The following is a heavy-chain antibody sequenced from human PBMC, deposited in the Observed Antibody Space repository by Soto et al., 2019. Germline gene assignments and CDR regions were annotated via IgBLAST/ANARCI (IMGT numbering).Heavy chain of an antibody. J-gene: IGHJ2*01. CDR3: AKNSIGEIVVVVAARYWYFDL. CDR2: ISGSGGST. V-gene: IGHV3-23*01. CDR1: GFTFSSYA. D-gene: IGHD2-15*01. Sequence: GGSLRLSCAASGFTFSSYAMSWVRQAPGKGLEWVSAISGSGGSTYYADSVKGRFTISRDNSKNTLYLQMNSLRAEDTAVYYCAKNSIGEIVVVVAARYWYFDLWGRGTLVTVSS.